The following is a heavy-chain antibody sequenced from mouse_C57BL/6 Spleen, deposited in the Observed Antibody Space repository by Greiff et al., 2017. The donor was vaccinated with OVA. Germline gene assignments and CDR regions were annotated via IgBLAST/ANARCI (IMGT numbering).Heavy chain of an antibody. Sequence: VQLQQSGPELVKPGASVKISCKASGYSFTGYYMNWVKQSPEKSLEWIGEINPSTGGTTYNQKFKAKATLTVDKSSSTAYMQLKSLTSEDSAVYYCAKGLRRGYAIDYWGQGTSVTVSS. J-gene: IGHJ4*01. CDR2: INPSTGGT. V-gene: IGHV1-42*01. CDR1: GYSFTGYY. D-gene: IGHD2-12*01. CDR3: AKGLRRGYAIDY.